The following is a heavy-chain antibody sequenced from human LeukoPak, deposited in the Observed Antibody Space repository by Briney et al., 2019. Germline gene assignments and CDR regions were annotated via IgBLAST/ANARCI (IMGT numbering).Heavy chain of an antibody. V-gene: IGHV4-61*01. J-gene: IGHJ5*02. Sequence: SETLSLTCTVSGGSIGSSSYYWSWIRQPPGKGLEWIGYIYYSGSTNYNPSLKSRVTISVDTSKNQFSLKLSSVTAADTAVYYCARDLGSQDYYDSSGYYSKPYNWFDPWGQGTLVTVSS. D-gene: IGHD3-22*01. CDR2: IYYSGST. CDR3: ARDLGSQDYYDSSGYYSKPYNWFDP. CDR1: GGSIGSSSYY.